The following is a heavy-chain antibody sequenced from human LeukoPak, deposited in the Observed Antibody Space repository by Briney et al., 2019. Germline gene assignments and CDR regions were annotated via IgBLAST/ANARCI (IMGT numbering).Heavy chain of an antibody. CDR1: GFTFSNYG. CDR2: ISYDESHQ. V-gene: IGHV3-30*18. CDR3: AKALLLYSFGYPDN. Sequence: QTGGSLRLSCAASGFTFSNYGMHWVRQAPGKGLEWVALISYDESHQNYADSVKGRFTISRDNSKNTLYLQMNSLRAEDTAFYYCAKALLLYSFGYPDNWGQGTLVTVSS. D-gene: IGHD5-18*01. J-gene: IGHJ4*02.